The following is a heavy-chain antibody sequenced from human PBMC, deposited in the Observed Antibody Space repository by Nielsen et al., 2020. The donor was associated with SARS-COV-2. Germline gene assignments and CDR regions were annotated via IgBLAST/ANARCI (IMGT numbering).Heavy chain of an antibody. J-gene: IGHJ5*02. V-gene: IGHV7-4-1*02. CDR2: INTNTGNP. Sequence: ASVKVSCKASGYTFTSYAMNWVRQAPGQGLEWMGWINTNTGNPTYAQGFTGRFVFSLDTSVSTAYLQISSLKAEDTAVYYCASERAGIAAAGTVLWFDPWGQGTLVTVSS. CDR1: GYTFTSYA. D-gene: IGHD6-13*01. CDR3: ASERAGIAAAGTVLWFDP.